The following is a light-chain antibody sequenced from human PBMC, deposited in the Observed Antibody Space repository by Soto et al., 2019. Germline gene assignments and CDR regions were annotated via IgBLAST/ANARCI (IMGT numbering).Light chain of an antibody. Sequence: DIQMTQSPSSLSASVGDRVTITCRASQSISSYLNWYQQKPGKAPKLLIYAASSLQSGVPSRFSGSGSGTDFSLTISSLQPEDVATYYCQQSYSTPGKFGQGTKVDIK. CDR3: QQSYSTPGK. J-gene: IGKJ1*01. CDR2: AAS. V-gene: IGKV1-39*01. CDR1: QSISSY.